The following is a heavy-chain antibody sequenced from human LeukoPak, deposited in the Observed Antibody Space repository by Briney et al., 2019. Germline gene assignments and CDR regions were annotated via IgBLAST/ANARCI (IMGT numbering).Heavy chain of an antibody. CDR3: ARVGATSDY. D-gene: IGHD1-26*01. Sequence: PSETLSLTCAVSGGSMSSGGYSWSWIRQPPGKGLEWIGYIYHSGSTYYNPSLKSRVTISVDRSKNQFSLKLSSVTAADTAVYYCARVGATSDYWGQGTLVTVSS. CDR2: IYHSGST. CDR1: GGSMSSGGYS. J-gene: IGHJ4*02. V-gene: IGHV4-30-2*01.